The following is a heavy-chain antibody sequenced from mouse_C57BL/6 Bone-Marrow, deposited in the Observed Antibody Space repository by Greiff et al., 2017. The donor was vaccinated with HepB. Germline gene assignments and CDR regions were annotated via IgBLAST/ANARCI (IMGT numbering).Heavy chain of an antibody. CDR1: GFTFSDYY. V-gene: IGHV5-16*01. CDR3: ARGNYGSSYGYFDY. J-gene: IGHJ2*01. CDR2: INYDGSST. D-gene: IGHD1-1*01. Sequence: EVKVVESEGGLVQPGSSMKLSCTASGFTFSDYYMAWVRQVPEKGLEWVANINYDGSSTYYLDSLKSRFIISRDNAKNILYLQMCSLKSEDTATYYCARGNYGSSYGYFDYWGQGTTLTVSS.